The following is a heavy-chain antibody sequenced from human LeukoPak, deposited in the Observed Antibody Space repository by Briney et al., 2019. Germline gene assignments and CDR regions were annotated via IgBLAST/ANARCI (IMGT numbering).Heavy chain of an antibody. V-gene: IGHV3-23*01. J-gene: IGHJ5*02. CDR2: ISGSGGST. D-gene: IGHD2-2*01. Sequence: GGSLRLSCAASGFTFNTYTMNWVRQAPGKGLEWVSAISGSGGSTYYADSVKGRFTISRDNSKNTLYLQMNSLRAEDTALYYCAKDRLRTSDIVVVPNWFDPWGQGTLVTVSS. CDR3: AKDRLRTSDIVVVPNWFDP. CDR1: GFTFNTYT.